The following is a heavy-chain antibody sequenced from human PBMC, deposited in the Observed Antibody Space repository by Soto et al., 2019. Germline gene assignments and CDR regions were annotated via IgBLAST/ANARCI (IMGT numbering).Heavy chain of an antibody. J-gene: IGHJ6*02. Sequence: GESLKISCKASGYSFSSYWIGRARQMPGKGLEWMGIIYPGDSDTRYSPSFQGQVTISADKSISTAYLQWSSLKASDTAMYYCARPRYPGRGYYGMDVWGQGTTVTVSS. V-gene: IGHV5-51*01. CDR3: ARPRYPGRGYYGMDV. CDR2: IYPGDSDT. D-gene: IGHD2-15*01. CDR1: GYSFSSYW.